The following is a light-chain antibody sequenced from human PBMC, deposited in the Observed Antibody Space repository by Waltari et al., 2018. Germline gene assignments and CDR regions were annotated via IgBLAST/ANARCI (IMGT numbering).Light chain of an antibody. CDR2: GAS. CDR1: QTITSGH. Sequence: EIVLTQSPGTLSLSPGERASLTCRASQTITSGHLTWPQQRPGQATRLLVLGASNRSAGTPDRFTVNGCGTDFTLTLSPVEPEDSATYYCQQYENSPFTFGPGTKVEIK. CDR3: QQYENSPFT. J-gene: IGKJ3*01. V-gene: IGKV3-20*01.